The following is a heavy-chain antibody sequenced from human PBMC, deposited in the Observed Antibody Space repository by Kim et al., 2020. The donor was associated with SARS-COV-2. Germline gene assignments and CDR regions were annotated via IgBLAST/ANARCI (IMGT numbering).Heavy chain of an antibody. V-gene: IGHV1-69*02. Sequence: SVKVSCKASGGTFSSYTISWVRQAPGQGLEWMGRIIPILGIANYAQKFQGRVTITADKSTSTAYMELSSLRSEDTAVYYCASGSSVISSSWYGGGDYWGQGTLVTVSS. D-gene: IGHD6-13*01. J-gene: IGHJ4*02. CDR3: ASGSSVISSSWYGGGDY. CDR1: GGTFSSYT. CDR2: IIPILGIA.